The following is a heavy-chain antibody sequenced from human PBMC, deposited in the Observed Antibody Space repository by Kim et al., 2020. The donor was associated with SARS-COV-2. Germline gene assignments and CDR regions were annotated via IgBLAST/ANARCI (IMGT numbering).Heavy chain of an antibody. V-gene: IGHV3-7*01. D-gene: IGHD6-19*01. Sequence: GGSLRLSCAASGFTFSSYWMTWVRQSLGKGLVWVGNVKQDGGRRYYMDSVKGRFTISRDNAKNSLYLQMNSLRAEDTAVYYCIGSPADDDWGEVTLVTV. CDR3: IGSPADDD. CDR1: GFTFSSYW. CDR2: VKQDGGRR. J-gene: IGHJ4*02.